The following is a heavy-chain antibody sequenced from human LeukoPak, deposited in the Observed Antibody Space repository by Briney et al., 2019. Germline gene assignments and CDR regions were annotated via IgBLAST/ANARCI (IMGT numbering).Heavy chain of an antibody. J-gene: IGHJ4*02. CDR1: GGTFSSYA. CDR2: IIAMFDTA. V-gene: IGHV1-69*06. CDR3: VRDFDTSGPQKDYFDF. Sequence: SVKVSCKAFGGTFSSYALSWVRQAPGRGLEWMGRIIAMFDTADYTQRFKDRLTFTADKSTGTAYMELNSLGSDDTATYYCVRDFDTSGPQKDYFDFWGQGTLVIVSS. D-gene: IGHD3-22*01.